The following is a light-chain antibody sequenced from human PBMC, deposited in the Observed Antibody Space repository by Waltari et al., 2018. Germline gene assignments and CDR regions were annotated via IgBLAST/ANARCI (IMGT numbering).Light chain of an antibody. J-gene: IGLJ2*01. CDR1: SSDVGSYNL. Sequence: SALPQHASVSGSPGHSITISCTGTSSDVGSYNLVSWYQQHPGKAPKLMIYEGSKRPSGVSNRFSGCKSGNTASLTISCLQAEDEADYYCCSYAGSSTFVVFGGGTKLTVL. CDR3: CSYAGSSTFVV. V-gene: IGLV2-23*03. CDR2: EGS.